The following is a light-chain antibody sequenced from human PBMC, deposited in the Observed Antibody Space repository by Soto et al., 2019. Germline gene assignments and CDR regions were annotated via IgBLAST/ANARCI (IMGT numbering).Light chain of an antibody. CDR2: DVS. CDR1: SSDVGGYDY. CDR3: NSYTSSSTAV. V-gene: IGLV2-14*01. Sequence: QSALTQPASVSGSPGQSITISCTGTSSDVGGYDYVSWYQQHPGKAPKLIIYDVSNRPSGVSNRFSGSKSDNTASLTISGLQAEDEAHYYCNSYTSSSTAVFGGGTKLTVL. J-gene: IGLJ2*01.